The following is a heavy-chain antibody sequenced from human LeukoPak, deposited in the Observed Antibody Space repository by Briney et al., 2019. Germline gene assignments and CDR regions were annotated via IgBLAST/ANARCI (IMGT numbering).Heavy chain of an antibody. CDR3: ARVNDYVWGSYRHEVWYFDY. CDR1: GFTFSSYN. J-gene: IGHJ4*02. V-gene: IGHV3-48*02. D-gene: IGHD3-16*02. Sequence: GGSLRLSCAASGFTFSSYNMNWVCQAPGKGLEWVSYISTSSGTINYADSVKGRFTISRDNAKNSLYLQVNSLRDEDTAVYFCARVNDYVWGSYRHEVWYFDYWGQGTLVTVSS. CDR2: ISTSSGTI.